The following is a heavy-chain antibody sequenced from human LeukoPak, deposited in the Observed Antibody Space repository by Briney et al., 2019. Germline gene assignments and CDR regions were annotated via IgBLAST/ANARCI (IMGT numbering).Heavy chain of an antibody. V-gene: IGHV3-23*01. CDR3: AKDLGLGDFWSGYYFGY. Sequence: GGSLRLSCAASGFTFSSYAMSWVRQAPGKGLEWVSAISGSGGSTYYADSVKGRFTISRDNSKNTLYLQMNSLRAEDTAVYYCAKDLGLGDFWSGYYFGYWGQGTLVTVSP. CDR2: ISGSGGST. D-gene: IGHD3-3*01. J-gene: IGHJ4*02. CDR1: GFTFSSYA.